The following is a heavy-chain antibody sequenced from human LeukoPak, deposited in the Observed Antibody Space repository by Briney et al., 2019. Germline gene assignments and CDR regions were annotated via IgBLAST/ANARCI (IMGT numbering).Heavy chain of an antibody. V-gene: IGHV3-21*01. Sequence: PGGSLRLSCAASGFTFSSYWMSWVRQAPGKGLEWVSSISSSSSYIYYADSVKGRFTISRDNAKNSLYLQMNSLRAEDTAVYYCARVHDSSGWYFDYWGQGTLVTVSS. CDR2: ISSSSSYI. CDR3: ARVHDSSGWYFDY. J-gene: IGHJ4*02. D-gene: IGHD6-19*01. CDR1: GFTFSSYW.